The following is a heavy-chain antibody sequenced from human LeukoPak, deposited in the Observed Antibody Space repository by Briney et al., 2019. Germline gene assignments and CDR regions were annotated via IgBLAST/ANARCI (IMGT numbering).Heavy chain of an antibody. J-gene: IGHJ4*02. D-gene: IGHD2-21*02. V-gene: IGHV4-31*03. CDR2: IYYSGST. Sequence: PSQTLSLTCTVSGGSISSGGYYWSWIRQHPGRGLEWIGYIYYSGSTYYNPSLKSRVTISVDTSKNQFSLKLSSVTAADTAVYYCASLGGRDSYPDHYWGQGTLVTVSS. CDR3: ASLGGRDSYPDHY. CDR1: GGSISSGGYY.